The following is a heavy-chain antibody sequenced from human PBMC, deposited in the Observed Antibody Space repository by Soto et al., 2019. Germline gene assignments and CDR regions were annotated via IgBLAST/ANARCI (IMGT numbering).Heavy chain of an antibody. Sequence: QVQLVESGGGVVQPGTSLRLSCAASGFTFSNDGMYWVRQAPGKGLEWVALIWYDGSKKYYADSVEGRFTISRDNYKNTLFLHMNSLRADDTAVYYCARLSGSYLEYWGQGTLVTVSS. V-gene: IGHV3-33*01. CDR3: ARLSGSYLEY. D-gene: IGHD3-10*01. CDR2: IWYDGSKK. J-gene: IGHJ4*02. CDR1: GFTFSNDG.